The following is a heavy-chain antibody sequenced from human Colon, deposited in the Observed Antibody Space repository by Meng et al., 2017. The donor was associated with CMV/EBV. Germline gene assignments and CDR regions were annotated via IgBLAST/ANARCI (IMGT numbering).Heavy chain of an antibody. CDR1: GYTFTNYG. CDR2: ISAYTGDT. D-gene: IGHD1-26*01. Sequence: QFQLVQSGAEVKKPGASVKVSFKASGYTFTNYGISWVRQAPGQGLEWMGWISAYTGDTYYAQKFQGRVTMTTDTSTSTAYMELRSLRSDDTAVYYCVRESQSGSYIYLQHWGQGTLVTVSS. J-gene: IGHJ1*01. V-gene: IGHV1-18*01. CDR3: VRESQSGSYIYLQH.